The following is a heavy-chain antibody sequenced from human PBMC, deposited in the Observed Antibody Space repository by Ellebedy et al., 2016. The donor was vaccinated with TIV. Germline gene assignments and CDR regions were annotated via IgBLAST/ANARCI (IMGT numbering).Heavy chain of an antibody. CDR3: ARSGGYYDPTLDY. CDR2: IYHSGST. D-gene: IGHD3-22*01. CDR1: GGSISSSNW. J-gene: IGHJ4*02. V-gene: IGHV4-4*02. Sequence: MPSETLSLTCAVSGGSISSSNWWSWVRQPPGKGLEWIGEIYHSGSTNYNPSLKSRVTISVDKSKNQFSLKLSSVTAADTAVYYCARSGGYYDPTLDYWGQGTLVTVSS.